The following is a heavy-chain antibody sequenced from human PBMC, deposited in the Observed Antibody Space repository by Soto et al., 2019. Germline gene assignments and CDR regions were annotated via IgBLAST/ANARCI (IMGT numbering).Heavy chain of an antibody. Sequence: PGGSLRLSCAASGFTVSSNYMSWVRQAPGKGLEWVSVIYSGGSTYYADSVKGRFTISRDNSKNTLYLQMNSLGAEDTAVYYCARDLIAVAGTNYYYYGMDVWGQGTTVTVSS. V-gene: IGHV3-53*01. CDR2: IYSGGST. J-gene: IGHJ6*02. CDR3: ARDLIAVAGTNYYYYGMDV. D-gene: IGHD6-19*01. CDR1: GFTVSSNY.